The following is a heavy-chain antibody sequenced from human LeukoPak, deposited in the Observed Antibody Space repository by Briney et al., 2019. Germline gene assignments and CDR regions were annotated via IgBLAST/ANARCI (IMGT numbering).Heavy chain of an antibody. D-gene: IGHD6-6*01. V-gene: IGHV3-49*04. CDR3: TRQRFLAARPGYFDY. Sequence: PGGSLRLSCTASGFTFGDYAMSRVRQAPGKGLEGVGFIRSKAYGGITEYAASVKGRFTISRDDSKSIAYLQMNSLKTDDTAVYYCTRQRFLAARPGYFDYWGQGTLVTVSS. CDR1: GFTFGDYA. CDR2: IRSKAYGGIT. J-gene: IGHJ4*02.